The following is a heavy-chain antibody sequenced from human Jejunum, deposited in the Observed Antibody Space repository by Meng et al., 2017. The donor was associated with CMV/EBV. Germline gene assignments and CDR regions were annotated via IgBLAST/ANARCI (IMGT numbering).Heavy chain of an antibody. Sequence: AAAGFTFSSDWRSWVRQAPGKGLEWVANIKQDGSEKYYVDSVKGRFSVSRDTSKNTLYLQMNSLTTEDTAVYYCAREKRFTTYFDSWGRGALVTVSS. CDR2: IKQDGSEK. V-gene: IGHV3-7*01. CDR3: AREKRFTTYFDS. CDR1: GFTFSSDW. J-gene: IGHJ4*02. D-gene: IGHD1-26*01.